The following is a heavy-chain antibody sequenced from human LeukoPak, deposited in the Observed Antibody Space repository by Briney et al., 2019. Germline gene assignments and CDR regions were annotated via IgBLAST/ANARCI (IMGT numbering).Heavy chain of an antibody. V-gene: IGHV3-73*01. CDR2: IRSKANSYAT. Sequence: GGSLSLSCAASGFTFSGSAMHWVRQASGKGLEWVGRIRSKANSYATAYAASVKGRFTISRDDSKNTAYLQMNSLKTEDTAVYYCTRPDDYGDYWGQGTLVTVSS. CDR1: GFTFSGSA. CDR3: TRPDDYGDY. J-gene: IGHJ4*02.